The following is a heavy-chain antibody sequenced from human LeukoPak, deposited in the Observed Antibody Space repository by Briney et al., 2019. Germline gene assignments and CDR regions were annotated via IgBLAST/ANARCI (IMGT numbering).Heavy chain of an antibody. D-gene: IGHD3-3*01. CDR2: IYYSGST. Sequence: SETLSLTCTVSGGSISSYYWGWIRQPPGKGLEWIGSIYYSGSTYYNPSLKSRVTISVDTSKNQFSLKLSSVTAADTAVYYCARQLRFLEWLSSDNWFDPWGQGTLVTVSS. CDR3: ARQLRFLEWLSSDNWFDP. J-gene: IGHJ5*02. V-gene: IGHV4-39*01. CDR1: GGSISSYY.